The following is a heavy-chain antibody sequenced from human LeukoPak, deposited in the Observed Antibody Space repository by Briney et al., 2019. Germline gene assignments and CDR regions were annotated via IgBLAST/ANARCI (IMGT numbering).Heavy chain of an antibody. CDR3: VRDGHRLYDYYYYYMDV. V-gene: IGHV1-18*01. CDR2: ISAYNGHT. J-gene: IGHJ6*03. Sequence: GASVKVSCKASGYTFTRYGISWVRQAPGQRLKWMGWISAYNGHTNYTQKLQGRVTMTTDTSTSTAYMELRSLRSDDTAVYFCVRDGHRLYDYYYYYMDVWGKGTTVTVSS. D-gene: IGHD2-2*02. CDR1: GYTFTRYG.